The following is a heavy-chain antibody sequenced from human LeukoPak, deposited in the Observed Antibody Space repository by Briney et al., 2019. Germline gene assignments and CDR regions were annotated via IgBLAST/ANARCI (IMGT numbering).Heavy chain of an antibody. J-gene: IGHJ4*02. D-gene: IGHD2-21*02. CDR3: ARGGYCGGDCYPLDYFDY. Sequence: SETLSLTCTVSGDFINTYYWSWIRQPPGKGLEWIGFNFYSGSTNYNPSLKSRVTISVDTSKNQFSPKLTSVAAADTAVYYCARGGYCGGDCYPLDYFDYWGQGTLVTVSS. CDR2: NFYSGST. CDR1: GDFINTYY. V-gene: IGHV4-59*01.